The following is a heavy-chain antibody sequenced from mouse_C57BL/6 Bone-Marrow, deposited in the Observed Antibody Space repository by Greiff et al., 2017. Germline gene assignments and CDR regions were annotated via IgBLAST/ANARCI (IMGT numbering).Heavy chain of an antibody. J-gene: IGHJ3*01. V-gene: IGHV5-17*01. CDR1: GFTFSDYG. CDR3: ARRGGAGDWFAY. CDR2: ISSGSSTI. D-gene: IGHD1-1*02. Sequence: EVMLVESGGGLVKPGGSLKLSCAASGFTFSDYGMHWVRQAPEKGLEWVAYISSGSSTISYADTVKGRFTISRDNAKNTLFLHMLSLRSEDTAVXSCARRGGAGDWFAYWGTGTLVTVSA.